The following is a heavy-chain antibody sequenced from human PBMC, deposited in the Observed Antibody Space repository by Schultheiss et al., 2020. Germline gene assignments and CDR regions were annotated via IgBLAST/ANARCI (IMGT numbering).Heavy chain of an antibody. D-gene: IGHD6-19*01. V-gene: IGHV3-64*04. Sequence: GGSLRLSCAASGFTFDDYAMHWVRQAPGKGLEYVSAISSNGGSTYYADSVKGRFTISRDNAKNSLYLQMNSLRAEDTAVYYCARVEAYSSGGDYWGQGTLGIVSA. CDR3: ARVEAYSSGGDY. J-gene: IGHJ4*02. CDR2: ISSNGGST. CDR1: GFTFDDYA.